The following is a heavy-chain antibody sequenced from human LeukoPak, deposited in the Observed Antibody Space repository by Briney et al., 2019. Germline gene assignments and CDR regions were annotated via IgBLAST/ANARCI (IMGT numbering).Heavy chain of an antibody. J-gene: IGHJ4*02. D-gene: IGHD3-16*01. CDR3: ARVLVPAGGGVVDY. Sequence: ASVKVSCKASGYTFTDYYMHWVRQAPGQGLEWMVWINPNTGGTNYAQKFQGRVTMTRDTSISTAYMELSSLRSDDTAVYYCARVLVPAGGGVVDYWGQGTLVTVSS. V-gene: IGHV1-2*02. CDR2: INPNTGGT. CDR1: GYTFTDYY.